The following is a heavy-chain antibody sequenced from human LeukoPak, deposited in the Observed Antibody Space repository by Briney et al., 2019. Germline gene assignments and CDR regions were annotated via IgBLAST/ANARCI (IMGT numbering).Heavy chain of an antibody. CDR2: IYYSGST. CDR3: ARDYPSPTPYCSGGSCYSSWYFDL. J-gene: IGHJ2*01. Sequence: SETLSLTCTVSGGSMSSYYWSWIRQPPGKGLEWIGYIYYSGSTNYNPSLKSRVTISVDTSKNQFSLKLSSVTAADTAVYYCARDYPSPTPYCSGGSCYSSWYFDLWGRGTLVTVSS. CDR1: GGSMSSYY. D-gene: IGHD2-15*01. V-gene: IGHV4-59*01.